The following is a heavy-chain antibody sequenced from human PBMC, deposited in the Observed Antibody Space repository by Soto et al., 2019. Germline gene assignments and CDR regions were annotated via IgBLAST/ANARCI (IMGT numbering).Heavy chain of an antibody. CDR3: ARDREIIAVAGTDFYYGMDV. CDR1: GFTFSSYS. D-gene: IGHD6-19*01. J-gene: IGHJ6*02. Sequence: GGSLRLSCAASGFTFSSYSMNWVRQAPGKGLEWVSSISSSSSYIYYADSVKGRFTISRDNAKNSLYLQMNSLRAEDTAVYYCARDREIIAVAGTDFYYGMDVWGHGTTVTVSS. V-gene: IGHV3-21*01. CDR2: ISSSSSYI.